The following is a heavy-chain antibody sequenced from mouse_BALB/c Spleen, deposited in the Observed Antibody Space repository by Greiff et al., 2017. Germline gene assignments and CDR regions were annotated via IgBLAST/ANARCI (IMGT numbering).Heavy chain of an antibody. Sequence: EVQRVESGGGLVQPGGSLKLSCAASGFTFSSYTMSWVRQTPEKRLEWVAYISNGGGSTYYPDTVKGRFTISRDNAKNTLYLQMSSLKSEDTAMYYCARPYDHDGYYAMDYWGQGTSVTVSS. CDR3: ARPYDHDGYYAMDY. J-gene: IGHJ4*01. D-gene: IGHD2-4*01. CDR2: ISNGGGST. V-gene: IGHV5-12-2*01. CDR1: GFTFSSYT.